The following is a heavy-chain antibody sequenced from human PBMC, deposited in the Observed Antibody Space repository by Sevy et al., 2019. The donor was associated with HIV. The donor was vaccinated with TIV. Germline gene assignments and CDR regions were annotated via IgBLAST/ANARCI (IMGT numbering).Heavy chain of an antibody. Sequence: GGSLRLSCAASGFTFSSYAMSWDRQAPGKGLEWVSAISGSGGSTYYAYSVKGRFTISRDNSKNTLYLQMNSLRAEDTAVYYCAKGGPYCSGGSCCFDYWGQGTLVTVSS. D-gene: IGHD2-15*01. CDR3: AKGGPYCSGGSCCFDY. J-gene: IGHJ4*02. CDR1: GFTFSSYA. CDR2: ISGSGGST. V-gene: IGHV3-23*01.